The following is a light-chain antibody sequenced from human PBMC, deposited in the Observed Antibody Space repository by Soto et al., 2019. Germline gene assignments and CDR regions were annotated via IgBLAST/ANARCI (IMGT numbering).Light chain of an antibody. J-gene: IGLJ1*01. CDR1: SSDVGGYNF. CDR2: EVS. Sequence: QSALTQPPSASGSPGQSVTISCTGTSSDVGGYNFVSWYQQYPGKAPKLMIYEVSKRPSGVPDRFSGSKSGNTASLTVSGLQAEYEADSSCSSYAGSDNYVFGPGTKVTVL. V-gene: IGLV2-8*01. CDR3: SSYAGSDNYV.